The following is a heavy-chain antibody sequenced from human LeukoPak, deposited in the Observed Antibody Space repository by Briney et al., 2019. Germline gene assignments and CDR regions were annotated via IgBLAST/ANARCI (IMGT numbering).Heavy chain of an antibody. Sequence: ASVKVSCKASGGTFSSYAISWVRQAPGQGLEWMGGIIPIFGTANYAQKFQGRVTMNRDMSTSTLYMELNSLRSEDTAMYYCTTDLGGGGIVTLDYWGQGTLVTVSS. CDR1: GGTFSSYA. D-gene: IGHD3-16*01. J-gene: IGHJ4*02. CDR2: IIPIFGTA. CDR3: TTDLGGGGIVTLDY. V-gene: IGHV1-69*05.